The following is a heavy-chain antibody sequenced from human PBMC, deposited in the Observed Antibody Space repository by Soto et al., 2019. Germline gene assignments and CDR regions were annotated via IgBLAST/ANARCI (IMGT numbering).Heavy chain of an antibody. CDR2: ISQDGTIA. V-gene: IGHV3-74*01. CDR1: GLAFGSYW. Sequence: EVELVESGGGLVQPGGSLRLSCAASGLAFGSYWMHWVRQAPGKGLVWVSRISQDGTIATQADSVKGRFTISRDNAKNTLYLQMNSLRADDTAVYYCLRDQRHWNEFADQWGQGTLVTVSS. D-gene: IGHD1-1*01. J-gene: IGHJ4*02. CDR3: LRDQRHWNEFADQ.